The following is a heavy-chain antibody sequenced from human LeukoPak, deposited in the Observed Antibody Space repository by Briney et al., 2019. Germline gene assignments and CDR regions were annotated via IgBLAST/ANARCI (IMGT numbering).Heavy chain of an antibody. Sequence: GGSLRLSCVASGFNIRLHAMTWLRQAPGKGLEWVSAISGSGGSTYYADSVKGRFTIPRDNSKNTLYLQMNSLRAEDTAVYYCAKTSSRGYSYGTDYWGQGTLVTVSS. CDR3: AKTSSRGYSYGTDY. V-gene: IGHV3-23*01. CDR2: ISGSGGST. J-gene: IGHJ4*02. CDR1: GFNIRLHA. D-gene: IGHD5-18*01.